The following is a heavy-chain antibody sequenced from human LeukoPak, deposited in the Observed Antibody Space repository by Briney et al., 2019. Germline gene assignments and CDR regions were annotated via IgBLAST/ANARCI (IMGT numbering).Heavy chain of an antibody. J-gene: IGHJ4*02. D-gene: IGHD3-3*01. CDR1: GFTCSTYR. V-gene: IGHV3-7*01. CDR2: IKHDGSEK. Sequence: GGSLRLSCTASGFTCSTYRMSWVRQAPGKGLEYVASIKHDGSEKEYVDSVKGRFTISRDNAKNSLYLQMISLRAEDTAVYYCARWRGAQSEFDYWGQGTLVTVSS. CDR3: ARWRGAQSEFDY.